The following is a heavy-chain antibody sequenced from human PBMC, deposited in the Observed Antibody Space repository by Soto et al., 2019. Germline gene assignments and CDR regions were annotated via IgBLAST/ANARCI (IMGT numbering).Heavy chain of an antibody. Sequence: QLGGSLRLSCAASGFTFSSYGMHWVRQAPGKGLEWVAVIWYDGSNKYYADSVKGRFTISRDNSKNTLYLQMNSLRAEDTAVYYCARDAAPYYFDYWGQGTLVTVSS. CDR2: IWYDGSNK. J-gene: IGHJ4*02. CDR1: GFTFSSYG. CDR3: ARDAAPYYFDY. V-gene: IGHV3-33*01. D-gene: IGHD6-13*01.